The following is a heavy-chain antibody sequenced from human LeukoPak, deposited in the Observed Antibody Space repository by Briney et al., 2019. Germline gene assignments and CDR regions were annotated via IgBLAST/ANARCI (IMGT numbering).Heavy chain of an antibody. CDR2: ISWNSGII. CDR3: AKDGAYDILTGYPDY. D-gene: IGHD3-9*01. V-gene: IGHV3-9*01. CDR1: GFTFDDYA. Sequence: GRSLRLSCAASGFTFDDYAMHWVRQAPGKGLEWVSGISWNSGIIGYADSVKGRFTISRDNAKNSLYLQMNSLRAEDTALYYCAKDGAYDILTGYPDYWGQGTLVTVSS. J-gene: IGHJ4*02.